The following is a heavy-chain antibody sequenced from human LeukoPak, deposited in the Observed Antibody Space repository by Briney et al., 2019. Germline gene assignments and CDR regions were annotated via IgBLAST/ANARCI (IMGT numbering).Heavy chain of an antibody. J-gene: IGHJ4*02. Sequence: GGSLRLSCAASGFTFSSYAMHWVRQAPGKGLEWVAVISYDGSNKYYADSVKGRFTISRDNSKNTLYLQMNSLRAEDTAVYYFARDTSFSSGWYKDDYWGQGTLVTVSS. CDR1: GFTFSSYA. CDR2: ISYDGSNK. CDR3: ARDTSFSSGWYKDDY. D-gene: IGHD6-19*01. V-gene: IGHV3-30*01.